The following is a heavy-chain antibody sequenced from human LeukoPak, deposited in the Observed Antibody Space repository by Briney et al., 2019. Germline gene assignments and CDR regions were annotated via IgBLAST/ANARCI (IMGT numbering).Heavy chain of an antibody. CDR3: AREALSGTFDY. CDR1: GGSISSGGYY. CDR2: IYYSGST. J-gene: IGHJ4*02. V-gene: IGHV4-31*03. D-gene: IGHD6-13*01. Sequence: SETLSLTCTVSGGSISSGGYYWSWIRQHPGKGLEWIGYIYYSGSTYYNPSLKSRVTISLDTSKNQFSLKLSSVTAADTAVYYCAREALSGTFDYWGQGTLVTVSS.